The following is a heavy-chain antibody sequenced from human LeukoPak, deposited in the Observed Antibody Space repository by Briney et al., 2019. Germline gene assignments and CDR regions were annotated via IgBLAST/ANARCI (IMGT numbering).Heavy chain of an antibody. D-gene: IGHD3-10*01. V-gene: IGHV3-48*01. CDR1: GFTFSSYS. CDR2: ISSSSSTI. J-gene: IGHJ4*02. Sequence: PGGSLRLSCAASGFTFSSYSMNWVRQAPGKGLEWVSYISSSSSTIYYADSVKGRFTISRDNAKNSLYLQMNSLRAEDTAVYYCAKVLLWFGEPYWGQGTLVTVSP. CDR3: AKVLLWFGEPY.